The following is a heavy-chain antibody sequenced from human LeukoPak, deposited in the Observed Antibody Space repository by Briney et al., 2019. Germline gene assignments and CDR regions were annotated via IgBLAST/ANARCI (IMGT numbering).Heavy chain of an antibody. CDR1: GFTFSSYW. CDR3: ASEWDYYDSSGYYVEYFQH. Sequence: GGSLRLSCAASGFTFSSYWMSWVRQAPGKGLEWVANIKQDGSEKYYVDSVKGRFTISRDNAKNSLYLQMNSLRAEDTAVYYCASEWDYYDSSGYYVEYFQHWGQGTLVTVSS. CDR2: IKQDGSEK. D-gene: IGHD3-22*01. V-gene: IGHV3-7*01. J-gene: IGHJ1*01.